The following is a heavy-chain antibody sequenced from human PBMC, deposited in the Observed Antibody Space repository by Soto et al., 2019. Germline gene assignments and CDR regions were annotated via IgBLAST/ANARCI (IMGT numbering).Heavy chain of an antibody. D-gene: IGHD6-19*01. CDR3: ASSAVAEPYYFDY. J-gene: IGHJ4*02. Sequence: SVKVSCKASGGTFSSYAISWVRQAPGQGLEWMGGIIPIFGTANYAQKFQGRVTITADKSTSTAYMELSSLRSEDTAVYYCASSAVAEPYYFDYWGQGTLVTVSS. V-gene: IGHV1-69*06. CDR1: GGTFSSYA. CDR2: IIPIFGTA.